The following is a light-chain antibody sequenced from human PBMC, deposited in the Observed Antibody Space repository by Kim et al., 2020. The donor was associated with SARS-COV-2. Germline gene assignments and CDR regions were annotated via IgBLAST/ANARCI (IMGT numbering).Light chain of an antibody. Sequence: QSAPIACTGTSSHVGGYNYVSWHQQHPGKAPKLMISEVSKRPSGVPDRFSGSKSGNTASLTVSGLQAEDEADYYCSSYAGSSNFVFGTGTKVTVL. V-gene: IGLV2-8*01. CDR1: SSHVGGYNY. J-gene: IGLJ1*01. CDR3: SSYAGSSNFV. CDR2: EVS.